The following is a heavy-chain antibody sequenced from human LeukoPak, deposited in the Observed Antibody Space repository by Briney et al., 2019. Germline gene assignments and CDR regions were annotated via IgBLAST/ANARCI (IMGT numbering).Heavy chain of an antibody. J-gene: IGHJ3*02. CDR3: ARAGVGSIAFDI. CDR2: IYHSGST. Sequence: SETLSLTCTVSGGSISGYYWSWIRQPPGRGLEWIGYIYHSGSTNYNASLKSRVTISVDTSKNHFSPKLSSVTAADTAVYYCARAGVGSIAFDIWGQGTMVTVSS. D-gene: IGHD3-3*01. CDR1: GGSISGYY. V-gene: IGHV4-59*01.